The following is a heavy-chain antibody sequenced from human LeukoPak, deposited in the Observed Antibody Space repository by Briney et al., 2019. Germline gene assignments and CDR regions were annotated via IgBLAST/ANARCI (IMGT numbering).Heavy chain of an antibody. CDR3: ARDGAYYDFWSGLGFDY. CDR1: GGSLSSYY. J-gene: IGHJ4*02. D-gene: IGHD3-3*01. Sequence: SETLSLTCTVSGGSLSSYYWSWIRQPAGKGLEWIGRVYTSGSTNYNPSLKSRVTMSVDTSKNQFSLKLSSVTAADTAVYYCARDGAYYDFWSGLGFDYWGQGTLVTVSS. CDR2: VYTSGST. V-gene: IGHV4-4*07.